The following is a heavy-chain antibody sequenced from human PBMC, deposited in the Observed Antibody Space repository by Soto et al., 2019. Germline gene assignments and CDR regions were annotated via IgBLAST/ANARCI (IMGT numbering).Heavy chain of an antibody. V-gene: IGHV3-23*01. J-gene: IGHJ4*02. CDR1: GFTFSSYA. Sequence: GGSLRLSCAASGFTFSSYAMSWVRQAPGKGLEWVSAISGSGGSTYYADSVKGRFTISRDNSKNTLYLQMNSLRAEDTAVYYCANYYDSSYNPFDYWGQGTLVTVSS. D-gene: IGHD3-22*01. CDR3: ANYYDSSYNPFDY. CDR2: ISGSGGST.